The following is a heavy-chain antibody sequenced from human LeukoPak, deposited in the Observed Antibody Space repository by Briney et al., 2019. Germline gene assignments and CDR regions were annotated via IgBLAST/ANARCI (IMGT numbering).Heavy chain of an antibody. CDR2: INPNSGGT. D-gene: IGHD6-13*01. CDR1: GYTFTGYY. J-gene: IGHJ3*02. V-gene: IGHV1-2*04. Sequence: ASVKVSCKASGYTFTGYYMHWVRQAPGQGLEWMGWINPNSGGTNYAQKFQGWVTMTRDTSISTAYMELSRLRSDDTAVYYCAREGVAAAGTSAFDIWGQGTMVTVSS. CDR3: AREGVAAAGTSAFDI.